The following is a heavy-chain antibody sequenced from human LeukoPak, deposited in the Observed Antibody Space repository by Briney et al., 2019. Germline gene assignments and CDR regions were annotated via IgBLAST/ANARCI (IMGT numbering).Heavy chain of an antibody. CDR1: GGSLSGYY. Sequence: AETLSLTCAVSGGSLSGYYWSWIRQPPGKGLEWIGEINHSGSTNYNPSLKSRVTISVDTSKNQFSLKLSSVTAADTAVYYCARGRLVGANHWGQGTLVTVSS. V-gene: IGHV4-34*01. D-gene: IGHD1-26*01. J-gene: IGHJ5*02. CDR2: INHSGST. CDR3: ARGRLVGANH.